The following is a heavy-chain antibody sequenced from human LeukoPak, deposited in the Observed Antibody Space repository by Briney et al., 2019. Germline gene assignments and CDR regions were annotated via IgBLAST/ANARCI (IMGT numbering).Heavy chain of an antibody. CDR2: IYHSGST. CDR1: GLTFSSSW. V-gene: IGHV4-4*02. J-gene: IGHJ4*02. CDR3: ASLLDYYGSATT. D-gene: IGHD3-10*01. Sequence: GSLRLSCAVSGLTFSSSWMDWVRQPPGKGLEWIGEIYHSGSTNYNPSLKSRVTISVDKSKNQFSLKLSYVTAADTAVYYCASLLDYYGSATTWGQGTLVTVSS.